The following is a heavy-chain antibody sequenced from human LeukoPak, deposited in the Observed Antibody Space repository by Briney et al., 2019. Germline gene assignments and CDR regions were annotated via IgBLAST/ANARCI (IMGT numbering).Heavy chain of an antibody. CDR3: ARLYRHFDY. CDR2: IYYSGST. D-gene: IGHD3-16*02. V-gene: IGHV4-59*01. CDR1: GGSFSGYY. Sequence: SETLSLTCAVYGGSFSGYYWSWIRQPPGKGLEWIGYIYYSGSTNYNPSLKSRVTISVDTSKNQFSLKLSSVTAADTAVYYCARLYRHFDYWGQGTLVTVSS. J-gene: IGHJ4*02.